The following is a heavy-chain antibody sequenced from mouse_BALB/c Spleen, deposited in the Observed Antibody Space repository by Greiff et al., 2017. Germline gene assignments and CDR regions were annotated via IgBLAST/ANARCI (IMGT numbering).Heavy chain of an antibody. CDR1: GFTFSSFG. CDR3: ARSGSYAMDY. J-gene: IGHJ4*01. V-gene: IGHV5-17*02. D-gene: IGHD3-1*01. CDR2: ISSGSSTI. Sequence: EVQRVESGGGLVQPGGSRKLSCAASGFTFSSFGMHWVRQAPEKGLEWVAYISSGSSTIYYADTVKGRFTISRDNPKNTLFLQMTSLRSEDTAMYYCARSGSYAMDYWGQGTSVTVSS.